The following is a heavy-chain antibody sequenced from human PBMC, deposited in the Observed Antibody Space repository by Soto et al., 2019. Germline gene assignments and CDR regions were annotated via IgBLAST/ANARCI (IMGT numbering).Heavy chain of an antibody. CDR2: INGCNGNT. CDR1: GYRFSGYG. D-gene: IGHD1-26*01. Sequence: QVQLVQSGPEVKKPGASVKVSCKASGYRFSGYGMSWLRQAPGQGLEWMGWINGCNGNTKHAQKFRDRVTMTSDTSTNTASMELRSLNSDDTAVYFCARGSGGRYDYWGQGTLISVSS. CDR3: ARGSGGRYDY. J-gene: IGHJ4*02. V-gene: IGHV1-18*01.